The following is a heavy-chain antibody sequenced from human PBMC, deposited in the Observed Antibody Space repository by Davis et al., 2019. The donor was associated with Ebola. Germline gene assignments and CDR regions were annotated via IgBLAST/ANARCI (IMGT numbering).Heavy chain of an antibody. CDR3: AKSSTSTLNWFDP. CDR2: IRYDGSNK. Sequence: GESLKISCAASGFTFSSYGMHWVRQAPGKGLEWVAFIRYDGSNKYYADSVKGRFTISRDNSKNTLYLQMNSLRAEDTAVYYCAKSSTSTLNWFDPWGQGTLATVSS. D-gene: IGHD2-2*01. V-gene: IGHV3-30*02. J-gene: IGHJ5*02. CDR1: GFTFSSYG.